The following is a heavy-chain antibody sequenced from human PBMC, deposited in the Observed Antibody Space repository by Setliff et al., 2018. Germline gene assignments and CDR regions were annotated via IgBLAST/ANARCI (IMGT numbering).Heavy chain of an antibody. V-gene: IGHV4-39*01. CDR2: IFYTGST. D-gene: IGHD6-13*01. CDR3: ARQPYSTTYYYYYYYYMDV. CDR1: NGSISSGNYF. J-gene: IGHJ6*03. Sequence: SETLSLTCTVSNGSISSGNYFWGWIRQPPGKGLEWMGSIFYTGSTYYSPSLKSRVTMSIDTPKNQFSLNLNSVTAADTAVYYCARQPYSTTYYYYYYYYMDVWGKGTTVTVSS.